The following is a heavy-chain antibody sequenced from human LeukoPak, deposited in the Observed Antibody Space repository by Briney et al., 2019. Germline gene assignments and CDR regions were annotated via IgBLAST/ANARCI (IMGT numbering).Heavy chain of an antibody. J-gene: IGHJ4*02. D-gene: IGHD5-12*01. V-gene: IGHV4-59*08. CDR1: GGSISSYY. Sequence: SETLSLTCTVSGGSISSYYWSWIRQPPGKGLEWIGYIYYSGSTNYNPSLKSRVTISVDTSKNQFSLKLSSVTAADTAVYYCARADSGYNPNDYWGQGTLVTVSS. CDR2: IYYSGST. CDR3: ARADSGYNPNDY.